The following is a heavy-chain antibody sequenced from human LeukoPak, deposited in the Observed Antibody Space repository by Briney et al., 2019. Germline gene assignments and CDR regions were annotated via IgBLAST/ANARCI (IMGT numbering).Heavy chain of an antibody. CDR1: EFSVNNNY. Sequence: PGGSLRLSCTASEFSVNNNYINWVRQAPGTGLEWVSSIDNFGTTDYADSVKGRFTISRDISKNTVYLQMNSLRAEDTAVYYCAGGTYYGSGTRPGYLDYWGWEPWSPSPQ. CDR2: IDNFGTT. CDR3: AGGTYYGSGTRPGYLDY. J-gene: IGHJ4*02. V-gene: IGHV3-53*01. D-gene: IGHD3-10*01.